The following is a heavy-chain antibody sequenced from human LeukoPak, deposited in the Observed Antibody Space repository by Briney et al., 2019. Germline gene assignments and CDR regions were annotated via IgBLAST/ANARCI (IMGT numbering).Heavy chain of an antibody. Sequence: SGPTLVKPTQTLTLTCTFSGFSLSTSGVGVGWIRQPPGKALEWLALIYWNDDKSYSPSLKSRLTITKDTSKNQVVLTMTNMDPVDTATYYCATHYSLSLFDYWGQGTLVTVSS. D-gene: IGHD3-10*01. J-gene: IGHJ4*02. CDR3: ATHYSLSLFDY. CDR1: GFSLSTSGVG. V-gene: IGHV2-5*01. CDR2: IYWNDDK.